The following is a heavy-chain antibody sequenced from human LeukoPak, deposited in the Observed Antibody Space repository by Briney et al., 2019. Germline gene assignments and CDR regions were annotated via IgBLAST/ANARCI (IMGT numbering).Heavy chain of an antibody. CDR2: IIPIFDTA. CDR1: GGTFSSYA. D-gene: IGHD4-17*01. CDR3: ARAVQVTTGGLFDY. J-gene: IGHJ4*02. Sequence: SVKVSCKASGGTFSSYAISWVRQAPGQGLEWMGGIIPIFDTANYAQKFQGRVTITADKSMSTAYMELSSLRSEDTAVYYCARAVQVTTGGLFDYWGQGTLVTVSS. V-gene: IGHV1-69*06.